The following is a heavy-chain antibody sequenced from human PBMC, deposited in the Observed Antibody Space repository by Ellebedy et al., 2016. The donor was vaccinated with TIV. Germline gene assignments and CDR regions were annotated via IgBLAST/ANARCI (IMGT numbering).Heavy chain of an antibody. D-gene: IGHD2-2*01. J-gene: IGHJ5*02. V-gene: IGHV5-51*01. CDR2: INPSDSST. CDR3: ARQHCSGISCYWNWFDP. Sequence: PGGSLRLSCKGSGYTFTSYWIGWVRQMPGKGLEWMGIINPSDSSTRYSPSFQGQVTMSADKSISTAYLQWSSLEASDSALYYCARQHCSGISCYWNWFDPWGQGTLVTVSP. CDR1: GYTFTSYW.